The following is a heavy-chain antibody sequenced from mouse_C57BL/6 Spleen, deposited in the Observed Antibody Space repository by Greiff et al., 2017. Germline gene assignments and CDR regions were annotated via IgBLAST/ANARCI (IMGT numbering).Heavy chain of an antibody. CDR1: GYAFSSYW. CDR2: IYPGDGAT. J-gene: IGHJ3*01. CDR3: ARSSWFAD. V-gene: IGHV1-80*01. Sequence: QVQLQQSGAELVKPGASVKISCKASGYAFSSYWMNWVQQRPGKGLEWIGQIYPGDGATNYNGKFKGKATLTADKSSSTAYMQLSSLTSEDSAVYFCARSSWFADWGQGTLVTVSA.